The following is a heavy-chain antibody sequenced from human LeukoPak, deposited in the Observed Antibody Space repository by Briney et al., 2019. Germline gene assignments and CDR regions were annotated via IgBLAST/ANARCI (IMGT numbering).Heavy chain of an antibody. CDR1: GFTVSSNY. J-gene: IGHJ4*02. D-gene: IGHD3-22*01. V-gene: IGHV3-66*01. CDR3: ARGGSMIVESLPSDY. Sequence: PGGSLRLSCAASGFTVSSNYMSWVRQAPGKGLEWVSVIYSGGSTYYADSVKGRFTISRDNSKNTLYLQMNSLRAEDTAVYYCARGGSMIVESLPSDYWGQGTLVTVSS. CDR2: IYSGGST.